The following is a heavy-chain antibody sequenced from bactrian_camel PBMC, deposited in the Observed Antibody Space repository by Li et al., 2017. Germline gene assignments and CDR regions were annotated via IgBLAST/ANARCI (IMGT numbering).Heavy chain of an antibody. CDR2: MDSGGIA. CDR1: GSVSGDAW. Sequence: HVQLVESGGGSVQAGGSLRLSCGASGSVSGDAWVGWLRQAPGKEREGVAAMDSGGIASYADSVKGRFTVSRDNANNTVNLMMNSLKPEDTAMYYCAANFGPYCSGPYLARRANFLGQGTQVTVS. J-gene: IGHJ4*01. V-gene: IGHV3S53*01. D-gene: IGHD2*01.